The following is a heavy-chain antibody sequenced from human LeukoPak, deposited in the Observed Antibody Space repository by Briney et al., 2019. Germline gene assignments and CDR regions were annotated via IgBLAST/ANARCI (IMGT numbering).Heavy chain of an antibody. J-gene: IGHJ4*02. CDR3: ARATDFWSGHYLDY. D-gene: IGHD3-3*01. CDR1: GGFISSYY. Sequence: SETLSLTCTVSGGFISSYYWGWIRQPPGKGLEWIGYIYYSGSTNYNPSLKSRVTISVDTSKNQFSLKLSSVTAADAAVYYRARATDFWSGHYLDYGGQGTLVTVSS. CDR2: IYYSGST. V-gene: IGHV4-59*01.